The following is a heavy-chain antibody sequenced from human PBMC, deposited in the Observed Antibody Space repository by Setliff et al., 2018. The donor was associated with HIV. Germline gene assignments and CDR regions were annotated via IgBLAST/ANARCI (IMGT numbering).Heavy chain of an antibody. CDR1: GYTFTSYG. D-gene: IGHD3-10*01. CDR3: ARDYYGSGSYFILDY. V-gene: IGHV1-18*01. Sequence: ASVKVSCKASGYTFTSYGMSWVRQAPGQGLEWMGWISAYNGNTHYAQKLQGRVTMTIDTSTSTAYMELRSLRSDDTAVYYCARDYYGSGSYFILDYWGPGTLVTVS. CDR2: ISAYNGNT. J-gene: IGHJ4*02.